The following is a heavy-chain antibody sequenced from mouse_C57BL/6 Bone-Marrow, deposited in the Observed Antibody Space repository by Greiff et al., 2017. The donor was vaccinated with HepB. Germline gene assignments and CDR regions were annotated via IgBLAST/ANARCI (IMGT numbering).Heavy chain of an antibody. Sequence: QVQLQQPGAELVKPGASVKMSCKASGYTFTSYWITWVKQRPGQGLEWIGDIYPGSGSTNYNEKFTSKATLTVDTSSSTAYMQLSSLTSEDSAVYYCARGDYYGSSYAIDYWGQGTTLTVSS. CDR3: ARGDYYGSSYAIDY. CDR1: GYTFTSYW. CDR2: IYPGSGST. D-gene: IGHD1-1*01. J-gene: IGHJ2*01. V-gene: IGHV1-55*01.